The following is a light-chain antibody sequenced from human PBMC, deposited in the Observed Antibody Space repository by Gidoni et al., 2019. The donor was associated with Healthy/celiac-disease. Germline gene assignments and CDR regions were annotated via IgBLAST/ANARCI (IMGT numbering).Light chain of an antibody. J-gene: IGLJ2*01. CDR1: SSNIGAGYD. Sequence: QSVLTQPPSVSADPGQRVTLSCTGSSSNIGAGYDVPWYQQLPGTAPQLLIYGNSNRPSGVPDRFSGSKSGTSASLAITGLQAEDEADYYCQSYDSSLSVYVVFGGGTKLTVL. V-gene: IGLV1-40*01. CDR3: QSYDSSLSVYVV. CDR2: GNS.